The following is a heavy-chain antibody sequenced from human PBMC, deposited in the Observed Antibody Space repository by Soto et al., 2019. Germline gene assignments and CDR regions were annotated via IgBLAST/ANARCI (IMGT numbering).Heavy chain of an antibody. J-gene: IGHJ4*02. CDR1: GFPFSSYW. Sequence: GGSLRLSCAASGFPFSSYWMHWVRQAPGKGLVWVSRINGDGSSITYADSVKGRFTISRDNAKNTLYLQMNSLRAEDAAVYYCTRRGCSTSGCYFNWGRGTLVTVSS. CDR3: TRRGCSTSGCYFN. D-gene: IGHD2-2*01. CDR2: INGDGSSI. V-gene: IGHV3-74*03.